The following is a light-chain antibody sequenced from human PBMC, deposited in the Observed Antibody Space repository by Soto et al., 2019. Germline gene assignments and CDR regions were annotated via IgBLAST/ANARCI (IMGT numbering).Light chain of an antibody. CDR1: SSDVGGYNY. Sequence: QSVLTQPASVSGSPGQSTTISCTGTSSDVGGYNYVSWYQHHPGKAPKLIIYDVSNRPSGVSIRFSGSKSDNTASLTISGLQPEDEADYHCSSYTTSNTRQIVFGTGTKLTVL. V-gene: IGLV2-14*03. CDR2: DVS. CDR3: SSYTTSNTRQIV. J-gene: IGLJ1*01.